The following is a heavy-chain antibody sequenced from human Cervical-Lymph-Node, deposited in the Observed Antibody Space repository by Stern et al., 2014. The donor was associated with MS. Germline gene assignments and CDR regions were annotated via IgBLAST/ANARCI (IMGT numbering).Heavy chain of an antibody. CDR1: GYTXXSYG. CDR2: XXXXKGNX. CDR3: ARDGITSFGVVTQTKYYYDGMDV. J-gene: IGHJ6*02. V-gene: IGHV1-18*01. Sequence: QVQLVPSGAEVKKPGASVKVSCKASGYTXXSYGISXVXXXPGXGIEWXXXXXXXKGNXXYSQKLQGRGTRTTDTSTSTAYMELRSLRSEDTAVYYCARDGITSFGVVTQTKYYYDGMDVWGQGTTVTVSS. D-gene: IGHD3-3*01.